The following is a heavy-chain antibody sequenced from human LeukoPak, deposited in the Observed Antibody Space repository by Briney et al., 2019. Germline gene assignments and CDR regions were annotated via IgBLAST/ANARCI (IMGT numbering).Heavy chain of an antibody. D-gene: IGHD5-12*01. CDR1: GYSISSGYY. CDR3: ARRSIVAAKNGFDY. CDR2: IYHSGST. J-gene: IGHJ4*02. V-gene: IGHV4-38-2*02. Sequence: SETLSLTCTVSGYSISSGYYLGWIRQPPGKGLEWIGSIYHSGSTYYNPSLKSRVTISVDTSKNQFSLKLSSVTAAATAVYYCARRSIVAAKNGFDYWGQGTLVTVSS.